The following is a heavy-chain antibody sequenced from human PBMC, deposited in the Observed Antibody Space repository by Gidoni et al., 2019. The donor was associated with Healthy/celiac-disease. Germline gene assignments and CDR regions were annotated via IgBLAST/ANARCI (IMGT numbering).Heavy chain of an antibody. CDR2: IYYSGST. J-gene: IGHJ4*02. CDR3: ARHKLGNRQCGRRSHDYFDY. V-gene: IGHV4-39*01. Sequence: QLQLQESGPGLVKTSETPSLTCTVSGCSISSSSYYWGWIRKPPGKGREWIGRIYYSGSTYYNPSLKSRDTISVDTSKNQFSLKLSSVTAADTAVYYCARHKLGNRQCGRRSHDYFDYWGQGTLVTVSS. CDR1: GCSISSSSYY. D-gene: IGHD3-16*01.